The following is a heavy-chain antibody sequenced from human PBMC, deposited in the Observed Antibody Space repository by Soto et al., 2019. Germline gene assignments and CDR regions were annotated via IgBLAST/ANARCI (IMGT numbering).Heavy chain of an antibody. J-gene: IGHJ6*02. CDR2: ISGSGGST. Sequence: TGGSLRLSCVASGFTFSDYAMAWVRQSPGKGLEWVSSISGSGGSTYYADSVKGRFTISRDNSKNTVFLQMNSLRAEDTAVYYCAKDHGMDVWGQGATVTVSS. V-gene: IGHV3-23*01. CDR1: GFTFSDYA. CDR3: AKDHGMDV.